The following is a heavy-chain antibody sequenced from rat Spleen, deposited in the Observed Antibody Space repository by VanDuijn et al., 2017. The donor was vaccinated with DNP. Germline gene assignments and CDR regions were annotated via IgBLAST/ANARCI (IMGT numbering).Heavy chain of an antibody. J-gene: IGHJ2*01. CDR1: GFSLTSYN. CDR2: IWTGGST. D-gene: IGHD1-4*01. CDR3: ARDRGGITDY. V-gene: IGHV2-30*01. Sequence: QVQLKESGPGLVQPSQTLSLTCTVSGFSLTSYNVHWVRQPTGKGLEWMGIIWTGGSTDYNSALKSRLRISRDTSKSQVFLKMNSLQTEDIATYYCARDRGGITDYWGQGVMVTVSS.